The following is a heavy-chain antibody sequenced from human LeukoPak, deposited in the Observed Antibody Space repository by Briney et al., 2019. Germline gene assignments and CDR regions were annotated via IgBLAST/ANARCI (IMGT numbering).Heavy chain of an antibody. CDR1: GGSISSYY. J-gene: IGHJ4*02. V-gene: IGHV4-4*07. CDR2: IYTSGST. Sequence: SETLSLTCTVSGGSISSYYWSWIRQPAGKGLEWIGRIYTSGSTNYNPPLKSRVTMSVDTSKNQFSVKRSSGTAADTAVYYCASYDSSGYYLDHWGQGTLVTVSS. D-gene: IGHD3-22*01. CDR3: ASYDSSGYYLDH.